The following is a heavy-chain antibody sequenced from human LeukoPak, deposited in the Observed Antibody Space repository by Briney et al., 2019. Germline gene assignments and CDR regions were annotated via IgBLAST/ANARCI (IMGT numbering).Heavy chain of an antibody. V-gene: IGHV3-48*01. J-gene: IGHJ4*02. CDR1: GFTFSSYS. CDR3: ASWGTSGWYHY. CDR2: ISSSSSTI. Sequence: GGSLRLSCAASGFTFSSYSMNWIRQARGKGLEWVSYISSSSSTIYYADSVKGRFTISRDNAKNSLYLQMNSLRAEDTAVYYCASWGTSGWYHYWGRGTLVTVAS. D-gene: IGHD6-19*01.